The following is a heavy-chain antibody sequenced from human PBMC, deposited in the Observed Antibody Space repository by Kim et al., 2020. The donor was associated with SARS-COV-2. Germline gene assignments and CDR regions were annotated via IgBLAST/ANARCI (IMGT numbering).Heavy chain of an antibody. CDR1: GGSINSGGYS. Sequence: SQTLSLTCAVSGGSINSGGYSWSWMRQPPGRGLEWVGYIYHDGTAHYKPSLKSRVTISVDKSKNLFSLKLTSVTAADTAVYYCAGFSGGYFFALGVWGQGTTVTVSS. CDR3: AGFSGGYFFALGV. J-gene: IGHJ6*02. D-gene: IGHD3-10*01. CDR2: IYHDGTA. V-gene: IGHV4-30-2*01.